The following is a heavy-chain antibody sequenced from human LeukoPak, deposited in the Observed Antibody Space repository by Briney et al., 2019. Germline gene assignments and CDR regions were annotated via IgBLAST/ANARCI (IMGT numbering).Heavy chain of an antibody. Sequence: GGSLRLSCTASGFSFSGHWMHWARQLPGKGLVWVSRISHTGSTTSYADSVKGRFTVSRDNAKNTLYLQVNNLRAEDTAVYYCARGPNSNWSGLDFWGQGTLLTVSS. J-gene: IGHJ4*02. CDR1: GFSFSGHW. CDR3: ARGPNSNWSGLDF. V-gene: IGHV3-74*01. D-gene: IGHD6-6*01. CDR2: ISHTGSTT.